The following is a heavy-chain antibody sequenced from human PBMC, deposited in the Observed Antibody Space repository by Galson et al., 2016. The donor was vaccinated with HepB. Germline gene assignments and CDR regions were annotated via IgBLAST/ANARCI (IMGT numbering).Heavy chain of an antibody. V-gene: IGHV4-31*03. J-gene: IGHJ3*02. CDR2: IYYSGTS. CDR3: ARVRAHLSDASGYHGGHVFDI. Sequence: TLSLTCSVSGDSFNRGGYYWNWLRQRPGKAPEWLGYIYYSGTSNSNPSLKSRITMSVDRSKNQFSLWLRPVTAADTAVYYCARVRAHLSDASGYHGGHVFDIWGQGTMVTVSS. D-gene: IGHD3-22*01. CDR1: GDSFNRGGYY.